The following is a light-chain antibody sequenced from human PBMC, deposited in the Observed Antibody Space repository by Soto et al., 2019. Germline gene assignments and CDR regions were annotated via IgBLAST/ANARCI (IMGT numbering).Light chain of an antibody. Sequence: SVLTQPPSVSGAPGQRVTISCTGSSSNIGTGYDVHWYQQLPGAAPKLLIYTNINRPSGVPDRFSGSKSGTSASLAITGIQAEHEADYYCQTYDSSLSGYVFGPGTKLTVL. J-gene: IGLJ1*01. V-gene: IGLV1-40*01. CDR2: TNI. CDR3: QTYDSSLSGYV. CDR1: SSNIGTGYD.